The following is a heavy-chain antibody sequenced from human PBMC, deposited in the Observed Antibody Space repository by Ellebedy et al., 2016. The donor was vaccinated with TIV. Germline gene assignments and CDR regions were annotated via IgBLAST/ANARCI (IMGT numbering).Heavy chain of an antibody. J-gene: IGHJ3*02. D-gene: IGHD1-1*01. Sequence: GGSLRLXXAAAGLNFSNKTMNWVRQAPGKGLEWVATMKEDGSERYYVDSVKGRITISRDNAKNSLYLQMNSLRAEDTAVYYCARGLVTNSNWDNVLDIWGQGTMVTVSS. CDR1: GLNFSNKT. CDR3: ARGLVTNSNWDNVLDI. CDR2: MKEDGSER. V-gene: IGHV3-7*01.